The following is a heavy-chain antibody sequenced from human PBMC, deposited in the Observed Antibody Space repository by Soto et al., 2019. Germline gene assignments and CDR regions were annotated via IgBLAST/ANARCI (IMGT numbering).Heavy chain of an antibody. Sequence: QVQLQQWGAGLLKPSETLSLTCAVYGGSFSGYSWSWIRQPPGKGLEWIGEIFLGGSTNYSPSLKSLVTISVGTSKNQLSLELSSVTAADTAVYYCARPHYDSNTFYYYFDYWGQGTLVTVSS. CDR3: ARPHYDSNTFYYYFDY. V-gene: IGHV4-34*12. CDR1: GGSFSGYS. J-gene: IGHJ4*02. D-gene: IGHD3-22*01. CDR2: IFLGGST.